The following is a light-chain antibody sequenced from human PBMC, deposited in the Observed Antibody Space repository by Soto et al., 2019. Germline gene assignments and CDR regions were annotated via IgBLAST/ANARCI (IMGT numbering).Light chain of an antibody. Sequence: QSVLPQPPSASGSPGQSVTISCTGTSSDVGGYNYVSWYQQHPGKAPKLMIYEVSKRPSGVPDRFSGSKSGNTASLTVSGLQVEDEADYYCSSFEASNNLLFGGGTKLTVL. V-gene: IGLV2-8*01. J-gene: IGLJ2*01. CDR3: SSFEASNNLL. CDR2: EVS. CDR1: SSDVGGYNY.